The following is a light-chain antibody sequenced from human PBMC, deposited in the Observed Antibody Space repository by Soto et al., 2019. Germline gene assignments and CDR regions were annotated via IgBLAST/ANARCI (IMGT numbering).Light chain of an antibody. CDR2: GNT. J-gene: IGLJ3*02. V-gene: IGLV1-40*01. Sequence: QSVLTQPPSVSGAPGQRVTISCTGTNSNIGAYYDVHWYQQLPGTAPKLLIYGNTNRPSGVPDRFSGSRSGTSASLAITGLRAADEADYYCQSYDSSLSAVVFGGGTKPTVL. CDR1: NSNIGAYYD. CDR3: QSYDSSLSAVV.